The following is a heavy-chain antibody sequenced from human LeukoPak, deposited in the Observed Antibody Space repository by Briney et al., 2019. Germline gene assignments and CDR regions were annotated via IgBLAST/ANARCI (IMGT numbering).Heavy chain of an antibody. J-gene: IGHJ4*02. CDR3: ARENSSGWSDY. Sequence: SETLSLTCTVSGGSIGSSSYYWGWIRQPPGKGLEWIGSIYYSGSTYYNPSLKSRVTISVDTSKNQFSLKLSSVTAADMAVYYCARENSSGWSDYWGQGTLVTVSS. CDR2: IYYSGST. D-gene: IGHD6-19*01. V-gene: IGHV4-39*07. CDR1: GGSIGSSSYY.